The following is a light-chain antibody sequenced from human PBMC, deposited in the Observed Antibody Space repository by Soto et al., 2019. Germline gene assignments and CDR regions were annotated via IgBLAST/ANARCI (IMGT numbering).Light chain of an antibody. CDR2: DVS. V-gene: IGLV2-14*01. CDR3: SSYISSSTLV. CDR1: SRDVCFYNY. J-gene: IGLJ1*01. Sequence: QSTLTQPASVSGYPGQSITISCTGTSRDVCFYNYVSWYQQHPGKAPKLMIYDVSNRPSGVSNRFSGSKSGNTASLTISGLQAEDEADYYCSSYISSSTLVFGTGTKVTVL.